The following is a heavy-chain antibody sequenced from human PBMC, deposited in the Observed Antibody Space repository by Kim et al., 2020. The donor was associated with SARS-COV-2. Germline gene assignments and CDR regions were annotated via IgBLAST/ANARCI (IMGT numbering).Heavy chain of an antibody. CDR2: ISSSSSYI. CDR3: ARGPPLYYDILTGYYTYFDY. CDR1: GFTFSSYS. J-gene: IGHJ4*02. V-gene: IGHV3-21*04. Sequence: GGSLRLSCAASGFTFSSYSMNWVRQAPGKGLEWVSSISSSSSYIYYADSVKGRFTISRDNAKNSLYLQMNSLRAEDTAVYYCARGPPLYYDILTGYYTYFDYWGQGTLVTVSS. D-gene: IGHD3-9*01.